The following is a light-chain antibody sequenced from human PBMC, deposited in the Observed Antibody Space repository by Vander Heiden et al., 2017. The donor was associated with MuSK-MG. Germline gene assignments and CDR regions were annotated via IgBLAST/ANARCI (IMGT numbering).Light chain of an antibody. CDR1: NSNIGDNT. J-gene: IGLJ2*01. V-gene: IGLV1-44*01. CDR3: AAWDDSLNGPV. CDR2: SNN. Sequence: QSVLTQPPSASGTPGKSVTISCSGSNSNIGDNTVNWYQQLPGTAPKLLIYSNNQRPSGVPDRFSGSKSGTSASLAISGLQSEDEADYYCAAWDDSLNGPVFGGGAKLTVL.